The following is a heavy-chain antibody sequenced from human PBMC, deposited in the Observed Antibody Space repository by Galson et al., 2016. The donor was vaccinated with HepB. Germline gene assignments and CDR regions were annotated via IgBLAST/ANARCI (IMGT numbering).Heavy chain of an antibody. CDR3: AHSGDYSLNH. Sequence: SETLSLTCAVSGGSISSGNWWCWVRQPPGKGLEWIAEIHHSGSTNYNPSLKGRVTISVDKNKNQFSLKLSSVNAADTAVYYCAHSGDYSLNHWGQGTLVTVSS. CDR1: GGSISSGNW. V-gene: IGHV4-4*02. J-gene: IGHJ5*02. CDR2: IHHSGST. D-gene: IGHD2-21*01.